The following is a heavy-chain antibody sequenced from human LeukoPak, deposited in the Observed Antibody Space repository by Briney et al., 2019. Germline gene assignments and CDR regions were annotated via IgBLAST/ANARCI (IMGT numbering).Heavy chain of an antibody. Sequence: PGGSLRLSCAASGFTLSSSGMSWVRQAPGKGLEWVSAISGSGGGIYYADSVKGRFTISRDNSKNTLYLQMNSLRAEDTAVYYCAKDPGSSSWPAFGDYWGQGTLVTVSS. J-gene: IGHJ4*02. D-gene: IGHD6-13*01. CDR1: GFTLSSSG. CDR2: ISGSGGGI. V-gene: IGHV3-23*01. CDR3: AKDPGSSSWPAFGDY.